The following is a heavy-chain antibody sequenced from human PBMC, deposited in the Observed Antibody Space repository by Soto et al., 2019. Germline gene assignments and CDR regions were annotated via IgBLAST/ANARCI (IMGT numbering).Heavy chain of an antibody. V-gene: IGHV1-18*01. Sequence: QVQLVQSGAEVKKPGASVKISCKASGYTVTSYGISWVRQAPGQGLEWMGWISAYNGNTNYAQKLQGRVTMTTDTSTSTAYMELRSLRSDDTAVYYCARDVRGHYYYYGMDVWGQGTTVTVSS. CDR3: ARDVRGHYYYYGMDV. D-gene: IGHD5-12*01. CDR2: ISAYNGNT. J-gene: IGHJ6*02. CDR1: GYTVTSYG.